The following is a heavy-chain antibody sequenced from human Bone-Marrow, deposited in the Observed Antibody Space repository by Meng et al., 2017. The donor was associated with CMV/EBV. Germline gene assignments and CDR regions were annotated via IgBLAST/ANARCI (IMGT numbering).Heavy chain of an antibody. D-gene: IGHD2-2*01. V-gene: IGHV1-8*01. Sequence: FTSYDINWVRQATGQGLEWMGWMNPNSGNTGYAQKFQGRVTMTRNTSISTAYMELSSLRSEDTAVYYCARAYCSSTSCYILGGGWFDPWGQGTLVTVSS. CDR3: ARAYCSSTSCYILGGGWFDP. CDR1: FTSYD. J-gene: IGHJ5*02. CDR2: MNPNSGNT.